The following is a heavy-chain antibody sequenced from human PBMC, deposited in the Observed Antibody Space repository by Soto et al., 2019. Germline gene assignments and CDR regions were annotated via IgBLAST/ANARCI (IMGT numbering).Heavy chain of an antibody. CDR3: AKASYSGSTSALYYYYGMDV. J-gene: IGHJ6*02. Sequence: EVQLLESGGGLVQPGGSLRLSCAASGFTFSSYAMSWVRQAPGKGLEWVSAISGSGGSTYYADSVKGRFTISRDNSKNTLYLQMNSLRAEDTAVYYCAKASYSGSTSALYYYYGMDVWGQGTTVTVSS. CDR2: ISGSGGST. D-gene: IGHD1-26*01. V-gene: IGHV3-23*01. CDR1: GFTFSSYA.